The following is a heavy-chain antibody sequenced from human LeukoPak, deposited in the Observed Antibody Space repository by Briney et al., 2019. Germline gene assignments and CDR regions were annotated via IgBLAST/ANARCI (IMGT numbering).Heavy chain of an antibody. Sequence: GGSLRLSCAASGFTFSGYWMYWVHQAPGKGLVWVSRINSDGSSTSYVDSVKGRFTISRDNTKNTLYLQMNSLRAEDTAVYFCAGATVTTDALDIWGQGTLVTVSS. CDR2: INSDGSST. D-gene: IGHD4-17*01. J-gene: IGHJ3*02. CDR3: AGATVTTDALDI. V-gene: IGHV3-74*01. CDR1: GFTFSGYW.